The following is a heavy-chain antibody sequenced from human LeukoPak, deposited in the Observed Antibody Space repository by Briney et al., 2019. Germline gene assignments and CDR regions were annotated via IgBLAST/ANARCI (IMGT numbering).Heavy chain of an antibody. V-gene: IGHV1-8*01. Sequence: ASVKVSCKASGYTFTSYDINWVRQATGQGLEWMGWMNPNSGNTGYAQKFQGRVTMTRNTSISTAYMELSSLRSEDTAVYYCARFAVWGSYHTANWFDPWGQGTMVTVSS. J-gene: IGHJ5*02. D-gene: IGHD3-16*02. CDR3: ARFAVWGSYHTANWFDP. CDR2: MNPNSGNT. CDR1: GYTFTSYD.